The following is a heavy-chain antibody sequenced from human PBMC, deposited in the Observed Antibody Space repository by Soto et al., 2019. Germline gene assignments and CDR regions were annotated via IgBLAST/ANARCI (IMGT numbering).Heavy chain of an antibody. CDR3: ARGVSAGGDY. D-gene: IGHD1-26*01. CDR2: MEPSTGRT. Sequence: QVQLVQSGAEVREPGASVKVSCKASGYSFTSLDIHWVRQTAGQGLEWMGWMEPSTGRTGYAQKCQGRVTMTRDTSINTAYMELTTLTPDDTAFYYCARGVSAGGDYWGQGTLVTVSS. V-gene: IGHV1-8*01. J-gene: IGHJ4*02. CDR1: GYSFTSLD.